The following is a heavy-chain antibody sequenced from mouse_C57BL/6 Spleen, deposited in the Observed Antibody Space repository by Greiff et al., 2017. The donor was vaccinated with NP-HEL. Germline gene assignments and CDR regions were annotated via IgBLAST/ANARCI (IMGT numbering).Heavy chain of an antibody. V-gene: IGHV1-53*01. CDR1: GYTFTSYW. J-gene: IGHJ4*01. CDR2: INPSNGGT. Sequence: QVHVKQPGTELVKPGASVKLSCKASGYTFTSYWMHWVKQRPGQGLEWIGNINPSNGGTNYNEKFKSKATLTVDKSSSTAYMQLSSLTSEDSAVYYCARSLLYSLYAMDYWGQGTSVTVSS. D-gene: IGHD2-12*01. CDR3: ARSLLYSLYAMDY.